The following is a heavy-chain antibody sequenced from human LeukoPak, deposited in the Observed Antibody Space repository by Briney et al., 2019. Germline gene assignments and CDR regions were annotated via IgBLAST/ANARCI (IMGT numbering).Heavy chain of an antibody. J-gene: IGHJ4*02. CDR3: ARGSSSGWYFDY. Sequence: PGGSLRLSYAASGFTFSSYSMNWVRQAPGKGLEWVSSISSSSSYIYYADSVKGRFTISRDNAKNSLYLQMNSLRAEDTAVYYCARGSSSGWYFDYWGQGTLVTVSS. CDR1: GFTFSSYS. CDR2: ISSSSSYI. D-gene: IGHD6-19*01. V-gene: IGHV3-21*01.